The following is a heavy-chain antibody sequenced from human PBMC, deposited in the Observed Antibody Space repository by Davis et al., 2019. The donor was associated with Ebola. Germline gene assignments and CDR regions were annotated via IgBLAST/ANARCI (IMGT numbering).Heavy chain of an antibody. CDR1: GGTFSSYA. CDR2: IIPIFGTA. Sequence: SVKVSCKASGGTFSSYAISWVRQAPGQGLEWMGGIIPIFGTANYAQKFQGRVTSTADESTSTAYMELSSLRSEDTAVYYCATALYCSSTSCYMDVWGKGTTVTVSS. D-gene: IGHD2-2*01. CDR3: ATALYCSSTSCYMDV. V-gene: IGHV1-69*13. J-gene: IGHJ6*04.